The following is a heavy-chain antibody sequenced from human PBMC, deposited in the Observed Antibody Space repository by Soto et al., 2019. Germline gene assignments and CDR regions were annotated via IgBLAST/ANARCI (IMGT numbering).Heavy chain of an antibody. CDR3: AGVPNYYSSGYNNGFDS. Sequence: PSETLSLTCAVYGGSFSGYYWSWIRQPPGKGLEWIGEINHSGSTNYNPSLKSRVTISVDTSKNQFSLKLSSVTAADTAVDYCAGVPNYYSSGYNNGFDSWGQGTLVTVSS. J-gene: IGHJ5*01. CDR2: INHSGST. V-gene: IGHV4-34*01. CDR1: GGSFSGYY. D-gene: IGHD3-22*01.